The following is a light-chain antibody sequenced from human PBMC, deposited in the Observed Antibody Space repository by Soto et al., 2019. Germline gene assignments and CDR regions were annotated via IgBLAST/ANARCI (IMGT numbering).Light chain of an antibody. CDR1: QSVSSN. V-gene: IGKV3-15*01. CDR3: QQYNNWPPRWT. Sequence: DIVMTQSPATLSVSPGERATLSCRASQSVSSNLAWYQQKPGQAPRLLIYVASTRATGIPARFSGSGSGTEFTLTISSLQSEDFAVYYCQQYNNWPPRWTFGQGTKVEIK. CDR2: VAS. J-gene: IGKJ1*01.